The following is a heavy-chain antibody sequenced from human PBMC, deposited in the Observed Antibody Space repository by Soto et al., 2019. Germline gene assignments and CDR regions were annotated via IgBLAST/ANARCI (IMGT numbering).Heavy chain of an antibody. Sequence: QLQLVQSGAEVKKPGSSVKVSCKASGGTFSTNDISWVRQAPGQGLEWMGGITPMFDTTKYGQDFQGRVTITADESTTTAYMELSSLRSEDTAIYYCAQDLGSQIAAFWGQGTLVTVSS. V-gene: IGHV1-69*12. J-gene: IGHJ4*02. CDR2: ITPMFDTT. D-gene: IGHD2-15*01. CDR1: GGTFSTND. CDR3: AQDLGSQIAAF.